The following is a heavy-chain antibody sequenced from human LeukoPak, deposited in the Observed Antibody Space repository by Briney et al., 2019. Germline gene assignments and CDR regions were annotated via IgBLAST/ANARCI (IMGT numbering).Heavy chain of an antibody. Sequence: SETLSLTCTVSGGSISNYYWSWIRQPPGKGLECIGHIYYSGATKYNPSLKSRITISVDTSKNQFSLMLSSVTAADTAVYYCARFGITVVRGGKYYFDYWGQGTLVTVSS. CDR3: ARFGITVVRGGKYYFDY. CDR1: GGSISNYY. CDR2: IYYSGAT. V-gene: IGHV4-59*08. J-gene: IGHJ4*02. D-gene: IGHD3-10*01.